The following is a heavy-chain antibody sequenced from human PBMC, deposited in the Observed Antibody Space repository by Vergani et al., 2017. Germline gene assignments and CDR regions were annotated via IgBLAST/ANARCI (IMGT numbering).Heavy chain of an antibody. CDR3: ARSTGHYYYGMDV. CDR1: GFTVSSNY. Sequence: EVQLVESGGGLVQPGGSLRLSCAASGFTVSSNYMSWVRQAPGKGLEWVSVIYSGGSTYYADSGKGRFTISRDNYKNTLYLQMNSLRAEDTAVYYCARSTGHYYYGMDVWGQGTTVTVSS. CDR2: IYSGGST. J-gene: IGHJ6*02. V-gene: IGHV3-66*01.